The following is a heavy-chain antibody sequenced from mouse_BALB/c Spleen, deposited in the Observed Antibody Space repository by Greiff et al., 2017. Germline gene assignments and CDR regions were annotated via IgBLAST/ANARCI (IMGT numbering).Heavy chain of an antibody. CDR2: ISDGGSYT. D-gene: IGHD4-1*01. CDR1: GFTFSDYY. J-gene: IGHJ3*01. CDR3: ARELTGAFAY. V-gene: IGHV5-4*02. Sequence: EVQRVESGGGLVKPGGSLKLSCAASGFTFSDYYMYWVRQTPEKRLEWVATISDGGSYTYYPDSVKGRFTISRDNAKNNLYLQMSSLKSEDTAMYYCARELTGAFAYWGQGTLVTVSA.